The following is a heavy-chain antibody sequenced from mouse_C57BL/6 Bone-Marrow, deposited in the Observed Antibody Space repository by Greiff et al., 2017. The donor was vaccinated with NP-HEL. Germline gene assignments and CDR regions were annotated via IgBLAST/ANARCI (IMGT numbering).Heavy chain of an antibody. J-gene: IGHJ2*01. CDR3: ARHYYGSPRFDY. D-gene: IGHD1-1*01. CDR2: ISSGGSYT. CDR1: GFTFSSYG. Sequence: EVQRVESGGDLVKPGGSLKLSCAASGFTFSSYGMSWVRQTPDKRLEWVATISSGGSYTYYPDSVKGRFTISRDNAKNTLYLQMSSLKSEDTAMYYCARHYYGSPRFDYWGQGTTLTVSS. V-gene: IGHV5-6*01.